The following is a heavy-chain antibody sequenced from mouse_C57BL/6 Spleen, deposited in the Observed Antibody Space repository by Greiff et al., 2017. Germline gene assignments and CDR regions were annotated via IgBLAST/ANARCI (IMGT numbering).Heavy chain of an antibody. CDR3: ASDSSGYY. J-gene: IGHJ2*01. D-gene: IGHD3-2*02. CDR2: IDPEDGET. CDR1: GFNITDYY. V-gene: IGHV14-2*01. Sequence: VPLQQSGAELVKPGASVKLSCTASGFNITDYYMHWVKQRTEQGLEWIGRIDPEDGETKYAPKFQGKATITADTSSNTAYLQLSSLTSEDAAVYYCASDSSGYYWGKGTTLTVSS.